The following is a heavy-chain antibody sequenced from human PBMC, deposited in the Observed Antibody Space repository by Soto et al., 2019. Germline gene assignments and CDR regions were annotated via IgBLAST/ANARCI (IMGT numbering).Heavy chain of an antibody. Sequence: QLVESGGGSVQPGRSLRRSCAPSGFTFSSYEMNWVRQAPGKGLEWVSYISVSGTMRFYADAVKGRFTISRDNTKKILYLQMNSLSAEDTALYYCATAGLTGTVWGPGTTVTVSS. D-gene: IGHD3-9*01. CDR1: GFTFSSYE. V-gene: IGHV3-48*03. CDR3: ATAGLTGTV. CDR2: ISVSGTMR. J-gene: IGHJ6*02.